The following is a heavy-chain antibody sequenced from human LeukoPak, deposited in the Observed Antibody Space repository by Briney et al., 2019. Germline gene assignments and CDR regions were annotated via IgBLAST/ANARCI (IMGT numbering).Heavy chain of an antibody. D-gene: IGHD1-1*01. Sequence: GGSLRLSCAASGFSFDDYGMSWVRQAPGKGLEWVSGINWNGGSTGYADSVKGRFTISRDNAKNSLYLQMNSLRDEDTALYYCARAGTRDWYFDLWGRGTLVTVSS. CDR3: ARAGTRDWYFDL. CDR1: GFSFDDYG. CDR2: INWNGGST. V-gene: IGHV3-20*04. J-gene: IGHJ2*01.